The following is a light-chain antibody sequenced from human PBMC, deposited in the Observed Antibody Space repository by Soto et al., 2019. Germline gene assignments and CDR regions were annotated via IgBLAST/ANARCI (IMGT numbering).Light chain of an antibody. V-gene: IGKV3-20*01. CDR3: QQYGNSLT. Sequence: EIVLTQSPGTLSLSPGERATLSCRASQSVSSSYLAWYQQKPGQAPRLLIYGTSSMATGIPDRFSGSGSGTDFTLTISRLEPEDFAVYYCQQYGNSLTFGGGTKVEIK. CDR2: GTS. CDR1: QSVSSSY. J-gene: IGKJ4*01.